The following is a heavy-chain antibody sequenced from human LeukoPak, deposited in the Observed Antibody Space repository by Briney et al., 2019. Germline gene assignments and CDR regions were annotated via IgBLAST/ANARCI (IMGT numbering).Heavy chain of an antibody. D-gene: IGHD6-6*01. J-gene: IGHJ4*02. CDR1: GFTFSSYS. CDR2: ISSSSSYI. V-gene: IGHV3-21*01. Sequence: GGSLRLSCAASGFTFSSYSMNWVRQAPGKGLEWVSSISSSSSYIYYADSVKGRFTISRDNAKNSLYLQMNSLRAEDTAVYYCASTDRGYSSSSIFDYWGQGTLVTVSS. CDR3: ASTDRGYSSSSIFDY.